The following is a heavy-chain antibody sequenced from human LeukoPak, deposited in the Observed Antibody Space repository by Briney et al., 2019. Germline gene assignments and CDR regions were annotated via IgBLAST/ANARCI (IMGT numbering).Heavy chain of an antibody. Sequence: GGSLRLSCAASGFTFSSYGMHWVRQAPGKGLEWVAFIRYDGSNKYYADSVKGRFTISRDNSKNTLYLQMNSLRAEDTAVYYCAKGRNYYYYMDVWGKGTTVTVSS. CDR1: GFTFSSYG. J-gene: IGHJ6*03. CDR2: IRYDGSNK. V-gene: IGHV3-30*02. CDR3: AKGRNYYYYMDV.